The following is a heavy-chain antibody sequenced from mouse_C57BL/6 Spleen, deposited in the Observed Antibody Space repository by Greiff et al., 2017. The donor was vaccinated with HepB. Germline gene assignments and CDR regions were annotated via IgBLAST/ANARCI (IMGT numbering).Heavy chain of an antibody. CDR3: ARSAYHYDDLGAMDY. CDR1: GYTFTSYT. CDR2: INPSSGYT. V-gene: IGHV1-4*01. Sequence: VHLVESGAELARPGASVKMSCKASGYTFTSYTMHWVKQRPGQGLEWIGYINPSSGYTKYNQKFKDKATLTADKSSSTAYMQLSSLTSEDSAVYYCARSAYHYDDLGAMDYWGQGTSVTVSS. D-gene: IGHD2-4*01. J-gene: IGHJ4*01.